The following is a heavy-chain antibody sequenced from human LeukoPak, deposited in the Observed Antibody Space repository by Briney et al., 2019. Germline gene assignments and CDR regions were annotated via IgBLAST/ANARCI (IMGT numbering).Heavy chain of an antibody. CDR3: AKVLGRSGWQTDY. CDR2: TSGSGGTT. CDR1: GFTFSSYA. V-gene: IGHV3-23*01. J-gene: IGHJ4*02. Sequence: TGGSLRLSCAASGFTFSSYAMHWDRQAPGKGLEWVSATSGSGGTTYYADSVKGRFTISRDNSKNTLYLQMDSLRAEDTAVYYCAKVLGRSGWQTDYWGQGTLVSVSS. D-gene: IGHD6-19*01.